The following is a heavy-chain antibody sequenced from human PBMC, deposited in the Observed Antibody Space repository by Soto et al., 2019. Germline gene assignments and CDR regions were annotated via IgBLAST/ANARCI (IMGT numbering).Heavy chain of an antibody. CDR3: ARDKGIVATYDY. CDR2: ISSSSSYI. Sequence: EVQLVESGGGLVKPGGSLRLSCEASGFTFSSYSMNWVRQAPGKGLEWVSSISSSSSYIYYADSVKGRFTISRDNAKNSLYLQMNSLRAEDTAVYYCARDKGIVATYDYWGQGTLVTVSS. D-gene: IGHD5-12*01. J-gene: IGHJ4*02. CDR1: GFTFSSYS. V-gene: IGHV3-21*01.